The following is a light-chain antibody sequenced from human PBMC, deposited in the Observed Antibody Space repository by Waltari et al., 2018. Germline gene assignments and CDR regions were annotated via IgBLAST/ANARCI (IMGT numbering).Light chain of an antibody. CDR2: DFS. CDR3: CSYAGGLRV. Sequence: QSALTQPRSVSGSPGQSVTISCTGTSSDVGNYNYVSWYQQHPGKAPKLMIYDFSQRPSGVPDRFSGSKSGNTASLAISWLQAEDEADYYCCSYAGGLRVFGGGTKLTVL. V-gene: IGLV2-11*01. CDR1: SSDVGNYNY. J-gene: IGLJ3*02.